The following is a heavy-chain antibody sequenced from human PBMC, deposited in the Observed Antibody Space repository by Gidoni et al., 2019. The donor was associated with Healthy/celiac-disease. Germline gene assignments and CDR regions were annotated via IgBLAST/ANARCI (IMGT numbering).Heavy chain of an antibody. J-gene: IGHJ5*02. CDR3: ARNRGSGPNWFDP. CDR1: GGSISSYY. D-gene: IGHD3-10*01. CDR2: IYYSGST. V-gene: IGHV4-59*01. Sequence: QVQLQESGPGLVKPSETLSLTCTVSGGSISSYYWRWIRQPPGKGLEWIGYIYYSGSTTYNPSLKSRVTISVDTSKNQFSLKLSSVTAADTAVYYCARNRGSGPNWFDPWGQGTLVTVSS.